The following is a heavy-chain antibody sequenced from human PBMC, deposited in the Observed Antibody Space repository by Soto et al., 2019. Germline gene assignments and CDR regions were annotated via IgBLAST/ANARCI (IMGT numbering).Heavy chain of an antibody. CDR1: GYTFTSYD. CDR3: AREKTSYGMDV. J-gene: IGHJ6*02. Sequence: QVQLVQSGAEVKKPGASVKVSCKASGYTFTSYDINWVRQATGQGLEWMGWMNPNSGNTGYAQKFQGRVTXAXXTAISTAYMELSSLRSEDTAVYYCAREKTSYGMDVWGQGTTVTVSS. CDR2: MNPNSGNT. V-gene: IGHV1-8*01.